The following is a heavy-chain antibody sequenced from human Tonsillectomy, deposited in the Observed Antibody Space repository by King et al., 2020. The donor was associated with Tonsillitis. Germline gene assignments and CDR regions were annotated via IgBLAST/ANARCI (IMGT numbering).Heavy chain of an antibody. CDR1: GYTFTSYD. CDR2: MNPNSGNP. J-gene: IGHJ5*02. D-gene: IGHD5-18*01. CDR3: ARGVPIQGWFDP. Sequence: QLVQSGAEVKKPGASVKVSCKASGYTFTSYDINWVRQATGQGLEWMGWMNPNSGNPAYAQKFQDRVTMTTNSSISTAYMELSSLRSDDTAVYYCARGVPIQGWFDPWGQGTLVTVSS. V-gene: IGHV1-8*02.